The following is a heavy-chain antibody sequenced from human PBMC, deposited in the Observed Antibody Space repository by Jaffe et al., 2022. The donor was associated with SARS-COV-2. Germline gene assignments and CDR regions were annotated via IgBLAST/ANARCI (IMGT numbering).Heavy chain of an antibody. Sequence: EVQLVESGGGLVQPGGSLRLSCAASGFTFSSYWMSWVRQAPGKGLEWVANIKQDGSEKYYVDSVKGRFTISRDNAKNSLYLQMNSLRAEDTAVYYCARVAAQTTYYYDSSGYKFLDYWGQGTLVTVSS. D-gene: IGHD3-22*01. V-gene: IGHV3-7*01. CDR2: IKQDGSEK. CDR3: ARVAAQTTYYYDSSGYKFLDY. J-gene: IGHJ4*02. CDR1: GFTFSSYW.